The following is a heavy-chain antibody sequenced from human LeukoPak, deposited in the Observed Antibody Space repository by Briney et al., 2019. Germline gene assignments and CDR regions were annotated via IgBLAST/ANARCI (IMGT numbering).Heavy chain of an antibody. D-gene: IGHD2-15*01. V-gene: IGHV3-64D*09. J-gene: IGHJ6*02. Sequence: GGSLRLSCSASGFPFSSYAMHWVPQPPGKGLEYVSAISDSGGSTYYADSVKGRFTISRDNAKNTLYLQLSSLRAEDTAVYFCVRGYSFGPYGMDVWGQGTTVTVSS. CDR1: GFPFSSYA. CDR2: ISDSGGST. CDR3: VRGYSFGPYGMDV.